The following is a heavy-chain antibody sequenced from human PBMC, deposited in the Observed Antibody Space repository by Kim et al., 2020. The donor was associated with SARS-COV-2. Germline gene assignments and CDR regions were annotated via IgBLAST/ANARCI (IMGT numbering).Heavy chain of an antibody. CDR3: ASRGHYYYYYGMDV. CDR1: GFTFDDYA. D-gene: IGHD3-10*01. Sequence: SLRLSCAASGFTFDDYAMHWVRQAPGKGLEWVSGISWNSGSICYADSVKGRFTLSRDNAKNSLYLQMNSLRAEDTALYYCASRGHYYYYYGMDVWGQGTTVTVSS. V-gene: IGHV3-9*01. CDR2: ISWNSGSI. J-gene: IGHJ6*02.